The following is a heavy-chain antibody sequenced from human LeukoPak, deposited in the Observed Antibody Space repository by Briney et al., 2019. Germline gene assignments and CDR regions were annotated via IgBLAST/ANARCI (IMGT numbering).Heavy chain of an antibody. CDR1: GDSATGYY. V-gene: IGHV4-59*02. D-gene: IGHD2-15*01. Sequence: SETLSLTCTVFGDSATGYYLNWVRQPPGKGLEWIGHIYKIGTTNYNPSLKSRLTISADTSKNQSSLKLRSVTAADTAVYYCVIGVGWQPDYWGQGALVTVSS. CDR3: VIGVGWQPDY. CDR2: IYKIGTT. J-gene: IGHJ4*02.